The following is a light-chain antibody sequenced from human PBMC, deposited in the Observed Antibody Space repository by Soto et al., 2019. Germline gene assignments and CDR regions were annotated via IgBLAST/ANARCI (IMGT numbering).Light chain of an antibody. Sequence: VIWMTQSPSLLSASTGDRVTISFRMSQGISSYLAGYQQKPGKATELLIYAASTLQSGVPSRFSGSGSGPDFTLTISCLQSEDFATYSCQQYYSFPPTFGGGTKVEIK. J-gene: IGKJ4*01. CDR2: AAS. CDR3: QQYYSFPPT. CDR1: QGISSY. V-gene: IGKV1D-8*01.